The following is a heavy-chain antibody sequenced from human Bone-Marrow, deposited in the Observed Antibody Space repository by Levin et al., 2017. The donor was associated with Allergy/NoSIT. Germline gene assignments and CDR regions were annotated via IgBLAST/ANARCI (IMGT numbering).Heavy chain of an antibody. CDR3: AKPYCGGDCYPAGFNY. V-gene: IGHV3-23*01. J-gene: IGHJ4*02. CDR2: FSGATDST. D-gene: IGHD2-21*02. Sequence: PGESLKISCAASGFNFNIYAMTWVRQAPGKGLEWVSTFSGATDSTYYADSVKGRFTISKDNSKNTLFLQMNSLRAEDTAIYYCAKPYCGGDCYPAGFNYWGQGTLVTVSS. CDR1: GFNFNIYA.